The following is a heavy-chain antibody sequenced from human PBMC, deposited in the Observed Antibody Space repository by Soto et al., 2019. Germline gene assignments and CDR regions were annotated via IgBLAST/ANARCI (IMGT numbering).Heavy chain of an antibody. CDR3: ARGGVTYDFWSGYFLDY. D-gene: IGHD3-3*01. J-gene: IGHJ4*02. Sequence: AASVKVSCKASGYTFTSYYMHWVRQAPGQGLEWMGIINPSGGSTSYAQKFQGRVTMTRDTSTSTVYMELSSLRSEDTAVYYCARGGVTYDFWSGYFLDYWGQGTLVTVSS. CDR1: GYTFTSYY. CDR2: INPSGGST. V-gene: IGHV1-46*01.